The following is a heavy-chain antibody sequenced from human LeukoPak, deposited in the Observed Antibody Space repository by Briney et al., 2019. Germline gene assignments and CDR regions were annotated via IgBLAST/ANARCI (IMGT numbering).Heavy chain of an antibody. V-gene: IGHV3-21*01. CDR3: ARAYYDFWSGYSRAFDI. D-gene: IGHD3-3*01. CDR1: GFTFSSYS. Sequence: GGSLRLSCAASGFTFSSYSMSWVRQAPGKGLEWVSSISSSSSYIYYADSVKGRFTISRDNAKNSLYLQMNSLRAENTAVYYCARAYYDFWSGYSRAFDIWGQGTMVTVSS. J-gene: IGHJ3*02. CDR2: ISSSSSYI.